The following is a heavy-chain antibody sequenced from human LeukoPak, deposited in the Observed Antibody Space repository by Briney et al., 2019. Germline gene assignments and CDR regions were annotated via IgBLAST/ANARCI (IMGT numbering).Heavy chain of an antibody. CDR3: AKDMEYYYDSSGLDY. CDR1: GFTVSSNY. V-gene: IGHV3-9*03. Sequence: GGSLRLSCAASGFTVSSNYMSWVRQAPGKGLEWVSGISWNSGSIGYADSVKGRFTISRDNAKNSLYLQMNSLRAEDMALYYCAKDMEYYYDSSGLDYWGQGTLVTVSS. D-gene: IGHD3-22*01. CDR2: ISWNSGSI. J-gene: IGHJ4*02.